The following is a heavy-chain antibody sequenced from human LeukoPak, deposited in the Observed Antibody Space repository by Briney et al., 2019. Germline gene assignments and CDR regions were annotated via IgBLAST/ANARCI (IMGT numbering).Heavy chain of an antibody. CDR2: ITNDGSST. D-gene: IGHD5-24*01. Sequence: GGSLRLSCAASGLTFSSHWMHWVRQAPGKGLVWVSRITNDGSSTTYADSVKGRFTISRDNAKNMLYLQVNSLRAEDTAIYYCTRVGYIDEGIDYWGQGTLVTVSS. J-gene: IGHJ4*02. V-gene: IGHV3-74*01. CDR3: TRVGYIDEGIDY. CDR1: GLTFSSHW.